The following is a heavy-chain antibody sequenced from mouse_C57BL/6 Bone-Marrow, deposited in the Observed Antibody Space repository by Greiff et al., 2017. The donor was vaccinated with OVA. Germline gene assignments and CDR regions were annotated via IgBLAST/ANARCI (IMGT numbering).Heavy chain of an antibody. CDR3: ARSYYSNYEYFDV. Sequence: EVQRVESGGGLVKPGGSLKLSCAASGFTFSDYGMHWVRQAPEKGLEWVAYISSGSSTIYYADTVKGRFTISRDNAKNTLFLQMTSLRSEDTAMYYCARSYYSNYEYFDVWGTGTTVTVSS. D-gene: IGHD2-5*01. J-gene: IGHJ1*03. V-gene: IGHV5-17*01. CDR1: GFTFSDYG. CDR2: ISSGSSTI.